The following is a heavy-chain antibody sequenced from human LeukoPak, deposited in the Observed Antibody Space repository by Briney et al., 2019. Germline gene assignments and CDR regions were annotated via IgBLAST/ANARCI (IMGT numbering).Heavy chain of an antibody. J-gene: IGHJ3*02. V-gene: IGHV1-2*02. Sequence: ASVKVSRKASGYTFTGYYMHWVRQAPGQGLEWMGWINPNSGGTNYAQKFQGRVTMTRDTSISTAYMELSRLRSDDTAVYYCARTPLRLHAFDIWGQGTMVTVSS. CDR3: ARTPLRLHAFDI. CDR1: GYTFTGYY. D-gene: IGHD4-17*01. CDR2: INPNSGGT.